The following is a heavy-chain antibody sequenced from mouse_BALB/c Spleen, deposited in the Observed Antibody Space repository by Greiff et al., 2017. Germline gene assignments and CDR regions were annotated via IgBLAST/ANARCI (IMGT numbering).Heavy chain of an antibody. Sequence: DVKLVESGGGLVQPGGSLRLSCATSGFTFTDYYMSWVRQPPGKALEWLGFIRNKANGYTTEYSASVKGRFTISRDNSQSILYLQMNTLRAEDSATYYCARDSGYYAWFAYWGQGTLVTVSA. CDR1: GFTFTDYY. CDR3: ARDSGYYAWFAY. J-gene: IGHJ3*01. D-gene: IGHD2-3*01. CDR2: IRNKANGYTT. V-gene: IGHV7-3*02.